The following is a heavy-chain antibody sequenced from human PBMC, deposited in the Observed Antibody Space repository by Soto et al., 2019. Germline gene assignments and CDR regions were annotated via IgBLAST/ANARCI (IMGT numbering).Heavy chain of an antibody. D-gene: IGHD6-6*01. V-gene: IGHV3-74*01. J-gene: IGHJ6*02. Sequence: GGSLRLSCAASGFTFSSYWMHWVRQAPGKGLVWVSRINSGGSSTSYADSVKGRFTISRDNAKNTLYLQMNSLRAEDTAVYYCARGHSSSSGRRLYGMDVWGQGTTVTVSS. CDR1: GFTFSSYW. CDR3: ARGHSSSSGRRLYGMDV. CDR2: INSGGSST.